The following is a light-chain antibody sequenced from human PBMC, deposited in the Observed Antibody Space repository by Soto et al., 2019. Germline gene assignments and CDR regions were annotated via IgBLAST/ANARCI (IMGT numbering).Light chain of an antibody. V-gene: IGLV2-23*01. CDR3: CSYADGRYV. Sequence: QSALTQPASVSRSPGQSITISCTGTASDVGSYKLVSWYQHHPGKAPKLMIYDDTLRPSGLSNRFSGSRSGNTASLTISGLQAEDEADYYCCSYADGRYVFGTGTKLTVL. J-gene: IGLJ1*01. CDR2: DDT. CDR1: ASDVGSYKL.